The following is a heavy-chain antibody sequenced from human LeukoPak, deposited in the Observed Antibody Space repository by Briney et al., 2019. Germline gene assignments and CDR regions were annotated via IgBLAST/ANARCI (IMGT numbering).Heavy chain of an antibody. CDR1: GFTFSSYG. CDR3: ARLYGSYPGWFDP. D-gene: IGHD2-15*01. CDR2: IWYDGSNK. V-gene: IGHV3-33*01. J-gene: IGHJ5*02. Sequence: GRSLRLSCAASGFTFSSYGMHWVRQAPGKGLEGVAVIWYDGSNKYYADSVKGRFTISRDNSKNTLYLQMNSLRAEDTAVYYCARLYGSYPGWFDPWGQGTLVTVSS.